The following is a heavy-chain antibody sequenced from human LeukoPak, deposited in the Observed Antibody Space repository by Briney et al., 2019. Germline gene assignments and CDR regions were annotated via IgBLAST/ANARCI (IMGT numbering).Heavy chain of an antibody. Sequence: ASVKVSCKASGGTFSSYAISWVRQAPGQGLEWMGWISAYNGNTNYAQKLQGRVTMTTDTSTSTAYMELRSLRSDDTAVYYCAISGYSSGWYGYWGQGTLVTVPS. CDR2: ISAYNGNT. CDR1: GGTFSSYA. CDR3: AISGYSSGWYGY. D-gene: IGHD6-19*01. V-gene: IGHV1-18*01. J-gene: IGHJ4*02.